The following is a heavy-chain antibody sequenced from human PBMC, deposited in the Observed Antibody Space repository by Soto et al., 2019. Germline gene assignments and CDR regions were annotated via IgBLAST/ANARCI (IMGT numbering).Heavy chain of an antibody. V-gene: IGHV1-18*01. CDR2: ISPYTDNT. CDR3: AMVYLYVTPTPQHV. CDR1: GYICVNYG. J-gene: IGHJ6*02. D-gene: IGHD2-8*01. Sequence: QVQLEQSGDEVKKPGASVKVSCKASGYICVNYGIAWMRQAPGQGLEWFGWISPYTDNTYYATKVQGRLTLTTDTSASTAVLDLGSLTSADTAVYYIAMVYLYVTPTPQHVWGQGTTVTVSS.